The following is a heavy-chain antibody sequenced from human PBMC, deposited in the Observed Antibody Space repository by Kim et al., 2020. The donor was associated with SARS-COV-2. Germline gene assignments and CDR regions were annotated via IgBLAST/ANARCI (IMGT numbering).Heavy chain of an antibody. V-gene: IGHV4-34*01. CDR1: GGSFSGYY. CDR2: INHSGST. CDR3: AGGRHYYYGMDV. Sequence: SETLSLTCAVYGGSFSGYYWSWIRQPPGKGLEWIGEINHSGSTNYNPSLKSRVTISVDTSKNKFSLKLSSVTAADTAVYYCAGGRHYYYGMDVWGQGTTVPVSS. J-gene: IGHJ6*02.